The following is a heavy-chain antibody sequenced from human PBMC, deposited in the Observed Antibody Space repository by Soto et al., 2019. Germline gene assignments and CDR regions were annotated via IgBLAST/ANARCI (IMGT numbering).Heavy chain of an antibody. CDR2: ISAGGGST. D-gene: IGHD5-12*01. CDR3: AVSRWLTSPGFDY. J-gene: IGHJ4*02. CDR1: GFTFSSYA. Sequence: EVPLLESGGGLVQPGGSLRLSCAASGFTFSSYAMSWVRQAPGKGLEWVSAISAGGGSTYYADSVKGRFAISRDNSNSTLHRHMYTLSAESTAVYYCAVSRWLTSPGFDYWGQGNLVTVSS. V-gene: IGHV3-23*01.